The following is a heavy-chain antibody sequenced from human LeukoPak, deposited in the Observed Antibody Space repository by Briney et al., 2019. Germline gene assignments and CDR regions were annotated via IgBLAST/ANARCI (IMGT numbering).Heavy chain of an antibody. CDR3: ARGGCSSTSCYYYGMDV. D-gene: IGHD2-2*01. J-gene: IGHJ6*02. CDR1: GGTFSSYA. CDR2: IIPIFGIA. V-gene: IGHV1-69*04. Sequence: SGKVSCKASGGTFSSYAISWVRQAPGQGLEWMGRIIPIFGIANYAQKFQGRVTITADKSTSTAYMELSSLRSEDTAVYYCARGGCSSTSCYYYGMDVWGQGTTVTVSS.